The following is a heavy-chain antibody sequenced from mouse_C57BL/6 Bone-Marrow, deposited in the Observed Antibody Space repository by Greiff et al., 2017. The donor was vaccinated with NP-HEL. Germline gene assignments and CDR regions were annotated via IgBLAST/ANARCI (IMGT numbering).Heavy chain of an antibody. CDR2: IRSKSNNYAT. CDR3: LLGFAY. CDR1: GFSFNTYS. D-gene: IGHD2-1*01. Sequence: DAGGGLVQPKGSLKLSCAASGFSFNTYSVNWVRQAPGKGLEWDARIRSKSNNYATYYADSVKDRFTISRDDSESMLYLQMNNLKTEDTAMYYCLLGFAYWGQGTLVTVSA. J-gene: IGHJ3*01. V-gene: IGHV10-1*01.